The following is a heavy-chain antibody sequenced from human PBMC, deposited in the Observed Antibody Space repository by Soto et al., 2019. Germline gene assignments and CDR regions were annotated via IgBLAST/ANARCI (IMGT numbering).Heavy chain of an antibody. CDR2: ISYDGSNK. J-gene: IGHJ4*02. CDR1: GFTFSSYG. D-gene: IGHD6-19*01. CDR3: APSSGYSGDYFDY. Sequence: GSLRLSCAASGFTFSSYGMHWVRQAPGKGLEWVAVISYDGSNKYYADSVKGRFTISRDNSKNTLYLQMNSLRAEDTAVYYCAPSSGYSGDYFDYWGQGTLVTVPS. V-gene: IGHV3-30*03.